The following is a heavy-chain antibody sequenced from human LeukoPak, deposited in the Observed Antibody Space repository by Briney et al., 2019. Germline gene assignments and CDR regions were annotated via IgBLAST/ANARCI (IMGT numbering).Heavy chain of an antibody. Sequence: LSGGSPRLSCAASGFNFNTYWMSWVRQAPGKGLEWVSYISSSGSTIYYADSVKGRFTISRDNAKNSLYLQMNSLRAEDTAVYYCAELGITMIGGVWGKGTTVTISS. J-gene: IGHJ6*04. CDR3: AELGITMIGGV. D-gene: IGHD3-10*02. CDR1: GFNFNTYW. V-gene: IGHV3-48*04. CDR2: ISSSGSTI.